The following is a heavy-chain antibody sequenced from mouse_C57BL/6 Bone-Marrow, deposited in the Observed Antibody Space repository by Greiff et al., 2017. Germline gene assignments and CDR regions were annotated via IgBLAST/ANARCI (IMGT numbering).Heavy chain of an antibody. CDR2: IDPSDSYT. CDR3: ALSLITTVVAREVLYAMDY. D-gene: IGHD1-1*01. Sequence: QVQLQQPGAELVMPGASVKLSCKASGYTYTSYWMHWVKQRPGQGLEWIGEIDPSDSYTNSNQKFKGKSTLTVDKSTSTAYMPLSSLTSEDSAVYYCALSLITTVVAREVLYAMDYWGQGTSVTVSS. J-gene: IGHJ4*01. V-gene: IGHV1-69*01. CDR1: GYTYTSYW.